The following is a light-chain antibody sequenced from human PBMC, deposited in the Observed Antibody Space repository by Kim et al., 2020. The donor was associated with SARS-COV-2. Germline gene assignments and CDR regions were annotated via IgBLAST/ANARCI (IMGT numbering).Light chain of an antibody. J-gene: IGKJ4*01. Sequence: DIQMTQSPSILSASVGDRVTITCRASQSISSWLAWYQQKPGKAPKLLIYKASNLESGVPSRFSGSGSGTEFTLTISSLQPDDFATYYCQQYDSYPLTFGGGTKVDIK. CDR2: KAS. CDR1: QSISSW. V-gene: IGKV1-5*03. CDR3: QQYDSYPLT.